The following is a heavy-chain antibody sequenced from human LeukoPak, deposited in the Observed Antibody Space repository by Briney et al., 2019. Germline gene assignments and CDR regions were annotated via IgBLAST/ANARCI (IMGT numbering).Heavy chain of an antibody. V-gene: IGHV4-39*07. J-gene: IGHJ4*02. CDR1: GGSISSSSYY. CDR2: IYYSGST. Sequence: SETLSLTCTVSGGSISSSSYYWGWIRQPPGKGLEWIGSIYYSGSTYYNPSLKSRVTISVDTSKNQFSLKLSSVTAADTAVYYCAARAAAAHTGDYWSQGTLVTVSS. D-gene: IGHD6-13*01. CDR3: AARAAAAHTGDY.